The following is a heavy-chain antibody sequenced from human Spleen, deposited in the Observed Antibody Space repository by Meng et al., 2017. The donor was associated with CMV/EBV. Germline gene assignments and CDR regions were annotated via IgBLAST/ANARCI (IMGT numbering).Heavy chain of an antibody. Sequence: GESLKISCAASGFSFSGYAMTWVRQSPVKGLEWLSVIYSSGSTTYYADSVKGRFTIFRDNSQNTLYLQMNSLRAEDTAVYYCAKDSGLYDFWSGYYAYYYYYGMDVWGQGTTVTVSS. CDR3: AKDSGLYDFWSGYYAYYYYYGMDV. CDR1: GFSFSGYA. CDR2: IYSSGSTT. V-gene: IGHV3-23*03. D-gene: IGHD3-3*01. J-gene: IGHJ6*02.